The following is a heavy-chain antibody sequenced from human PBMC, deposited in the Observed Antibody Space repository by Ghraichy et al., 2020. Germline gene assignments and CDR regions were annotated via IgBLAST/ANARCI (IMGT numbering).Heavy chain of an antibody. J-gene: IGHJ4*02. CDR2: IYPGDYDT. CDR3: ARPECVGGSCYSFDY. Sequence: GESLNISCKCSGYRFTSYWIGWARQVPGKGLEWMGIIYPGDYDTRYSPSFQGQVTISADQSINTAYLQWSSLKVSDTAMYYCARPECVGGSCYSFDYWGQGTLVTVSS. V-gene: IGHV5-51*01. CDR1: GYRFTSYW. D-gene: IGHD2-21*01.